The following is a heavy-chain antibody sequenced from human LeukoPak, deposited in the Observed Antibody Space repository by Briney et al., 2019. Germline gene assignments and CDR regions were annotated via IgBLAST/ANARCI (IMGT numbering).Heavy chain of an antibody. CDR3: ARGKRGYSSIWYDY. V-gene: IGHV4-34*01. J-gene: IGHJ4*02. Sequence: SETLSLTCAVYGGSFSGYYWSWIRQPPGKGLEWIGEINHSGSTNYNPSLKSRVTISVDTSKNQFSLKLSSVTAADTAVYYCARGKRGYSSIWYDYWGQGTVVTVSS. CDR1: GGSFSGYY. D-gene: IGHD6-13*01. CDR2: INHSGST.